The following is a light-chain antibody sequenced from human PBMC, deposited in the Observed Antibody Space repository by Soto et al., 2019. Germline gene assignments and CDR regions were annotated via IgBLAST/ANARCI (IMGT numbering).Light chain of an antibody. Sequence: DIQMTQSPSSLSASLGDRVTITCRASQSVSSHLNWYQQKPGKAPKLLIYAAASLQSGVPSRFSGSGSGTDFTLTISSLQPEDFATYFCQHHYATPYTFGHGTKLEIK. J-gene: IGKJ2*01. V-gene: IGKV1-39*01. CDR3: QHHYATPYT. CDR1: QSVSSH. CDR2: AAA.